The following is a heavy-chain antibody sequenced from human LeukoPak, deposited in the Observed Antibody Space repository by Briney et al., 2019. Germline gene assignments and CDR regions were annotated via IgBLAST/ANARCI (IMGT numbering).Heavy chain of an antibody. V-gene: IGHV4-59*08. Sequence: SETLSLTCTVSGGSMINDHWSWIRQPPGKGLEWIGYIDYSGDTTYNPSLKSRVTISVDTSKNQFSPKLSSVTAADTAVYFRARGPFPSYYYDSSGSFYMAVWGKGTTVTVSS. J-gene: IGHJ6*03. CDR2: IDYSGDT. CDR3: ARGPFPSYYYDSSGSFYMAV. D-gene: IGHD3-22*01. CDR1: GGSMINDH.